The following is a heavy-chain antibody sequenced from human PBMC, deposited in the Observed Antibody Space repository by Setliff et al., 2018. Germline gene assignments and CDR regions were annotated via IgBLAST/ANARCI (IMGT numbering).Heavy chain of an antibody. Sequence: SETLSLTCSVSGDSIFDNYWSWIRQSPGRGLEWIAYISYTGSTNYNPPLKSRVTISLDTSKNNFPLNLRSVTAADTAVYYCARLSPYNTGPPFDYWGQGTLVTVSS. CDR1: GDSIFDNY. CDR2: ISYTGST. J-gene: IGHJ4*02. CDR3: ARLSPYNTGPPFDY. D-gene: IGHD2-8*02. V-gene: IGHV4-59*08.